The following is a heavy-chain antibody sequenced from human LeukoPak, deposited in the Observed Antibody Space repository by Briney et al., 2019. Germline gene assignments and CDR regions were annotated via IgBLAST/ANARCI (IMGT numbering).Heavy chain of an antibody. CDR1: GFTFSDYY. V-gene: IGHV3-11*04. D-gene: IGHD4-23*01. Sequence: GGSLRLSCAVSGFTFSDYYMSWTRRAPGKGPEWISAIFMSGSTIDYADSVKGRFTISRDNANNSLYLQMNSLRAEDTAVYYCARTLHYGGNSLFDYWGQGTLVTVSS. CDR3: ARTLHYGGNSLFDY. J-gene: IGHJ4*02. CDR2: IFMSGSTI.